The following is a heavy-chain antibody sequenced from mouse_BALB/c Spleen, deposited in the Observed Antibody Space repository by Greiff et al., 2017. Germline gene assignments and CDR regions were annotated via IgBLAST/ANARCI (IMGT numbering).Heavy chain of an antibody. CDR2: ISSGGSYT. CDR3: ARLEYGNYFDY. V-gene: IGHV5-6*01. D-gene: IGHD2-10*02. CDR1: GFTFSSYG. J-gene: IGHJ2*01. Sequence: EVQRVESGGDLVKPGGSLKLSCAASGFTFSSYGMSWVRQTPDKRLEWVATISSGGSYTYYPDSVKGRFTISRDNAKNTLYLLMSSLKSEDTAMYYCARLEYGNYFDYWGQGTTLTVSS.